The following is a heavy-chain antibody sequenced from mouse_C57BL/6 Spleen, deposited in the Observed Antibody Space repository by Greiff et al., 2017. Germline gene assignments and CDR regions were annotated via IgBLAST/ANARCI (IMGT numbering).Heavy chain of an antibody. CDR2: IWSGGST. CDR3: ARNRGYSNYGYAMDY. J-gene: IGHJ4*01. V-gene: IGHV2-2*01. CDR1: GFSLTSYG. D-gene: IGHD2-5*01. Sequence: VKLKESGPGLVQPSQSLSITCTVSGFSLTSYGVHWVRQSPGKGLEWLGVIWSGGSTDYNAAFISRLSISKDNSKSQVFFKMNSLQADDTAIYYRARNRGYSNYGYAMDYWGQGTSVTVSS.